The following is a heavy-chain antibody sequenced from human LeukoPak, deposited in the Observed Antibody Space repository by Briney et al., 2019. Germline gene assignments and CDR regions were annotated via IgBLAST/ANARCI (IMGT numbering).Heavy chain of an antibody. CDR1: GGSISSGAYY. D-gene: IGHD3-10*01. CDR3: ARGLSLYGSGSLARWFDP. Sequence: SQTLSLTCTVSGGSISSGAYYWSWIRQPPGKGLEWIGEINHSGSTNYNPSLKSRVTISVDTSKNQFSLKLSSVTAADTAVYYCARGLSLYGSGSLARWFDPWGQGTLVTVSS. V-gene: IGHV4-30-2*01. J-gene: IGHJ5*02. CDR2: INHSGST.